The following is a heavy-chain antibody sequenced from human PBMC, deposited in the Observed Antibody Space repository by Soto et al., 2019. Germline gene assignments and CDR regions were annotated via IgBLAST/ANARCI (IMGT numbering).Heavy chain of an antibody. CDR3: ARCLHCSNGGRFDP. CDR1: GVSIGSPNW. V-gene: IGHV4-4*02. Sequence: PEETLSLTCAVSGVSIGSPNWWTWVRQAPGKGLEWIGEMWPSGGTTYNPSLRNRVTISVDNSKNHLSLTLASVTAADTAIYYCARCLHCSNGGRFDPWGQGALVTVSS. D-gene: IGHD2-8*01. CDR2: MWPSGGT. J-gene: IGHJ5*02.